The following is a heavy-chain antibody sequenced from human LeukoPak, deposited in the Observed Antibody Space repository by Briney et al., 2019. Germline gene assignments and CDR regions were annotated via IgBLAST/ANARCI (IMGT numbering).Heavy chain of an antibody. CDR2: IYYNGKT. J-gene: IGHJ4*02. V-gene: IGHV4-39*07. Sequence: SETLSLTCTVSGGSVTYTNYYWGWIRQPPGKGLQWIGVIYYNGKTYYNPSLKSRLTISVDTSKNQFSLKLSSVTAADAAVYYCARRRGNTSGFQGYYFDYWGQGTLVTVSS. CDR1: GGSVTYTNYY. D-gene: IGHD6-19*01. CDR3: ARRRGNTSGFQGYYFDY.